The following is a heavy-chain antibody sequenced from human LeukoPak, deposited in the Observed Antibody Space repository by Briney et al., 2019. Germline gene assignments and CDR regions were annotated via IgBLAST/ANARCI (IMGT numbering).Heavy chain of an antibody. CDR1: GCTFSRYW. Sequence: GGSLTLSCVGSGCTFSRYWMHWVRQAPGKGLVWVSRINEDGSTTDYADSVKGRFTISRDNAKNTLSLQMNSLRAEDTAVSYCTRDTFGGDDFWGQGTLVTVSS. V-gene: IGHV3-74*01. CDR3: TRDTFGGDDF. CDR2: INEDGSTT. J-gene: IGHJ4*02. D-gene: IGHD3-16*01.